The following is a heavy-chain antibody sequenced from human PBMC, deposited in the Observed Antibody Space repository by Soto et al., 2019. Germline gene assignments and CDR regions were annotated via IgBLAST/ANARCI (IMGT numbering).Heavy chain of an antibody. D-gene: IGHD5-12*01. V-gene: IGHV1-69*13. CDR1: GGTFSIYA. CDR3: ARDVRDGYGHYFDY. Sequence: SVKVSCKASGGTFSIYAISCVRQSPGQGLEWMGGIIPIFGTANYAQKFQGRVTITADESTSTAYMELSSLRSEDTAVYYCARDVRDGYGHYFDYWGQGTLVTVSS. CDR2: IIPIFGTA. J-gene: IGHJ4*02.